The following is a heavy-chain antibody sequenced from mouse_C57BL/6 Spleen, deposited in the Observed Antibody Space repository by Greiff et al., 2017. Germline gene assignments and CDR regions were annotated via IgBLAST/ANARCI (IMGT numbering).Heavy chain of an antibody. CDR2: IHPNSGST. J-gene: IGHJ2*01. D-gene: IGHD2-4*01. Sequence: QVQLQQPGAELVKPGASVKLSCKASGYTFTSYWMHWVKQRPGQGLEWIGMIHPNSGSTNYNEKFKSKATLTVDKSSSTAYMQLSSLTSEDSAVYYCARLPAIYYDYVFDYWGQGTTLTVSS. CDR1: GYTFTSYW. V-gene: IGHV1-64*01. CDR3: ARLPAIYYDYVFDY.